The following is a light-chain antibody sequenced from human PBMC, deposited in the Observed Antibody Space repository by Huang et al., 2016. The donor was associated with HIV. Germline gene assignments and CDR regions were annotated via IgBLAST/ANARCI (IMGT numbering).Light chain of an antibody. CDR1: ESVGSS. V-gene: IGKV3-15*01. Sequence: EIVMTQSPATLSVSPGERVILSCRASESVGSSLAWYQQKPGQAPRRLIYGASTRASGVPPRFSGSGSGPEDTLSISGLQSADFAVYYCQQYDKWPPRLTCGGGTKVEIK. CDR2: GAS. J-gene: IGKJ4*01. CDR3: QQYDKWPPRLT.